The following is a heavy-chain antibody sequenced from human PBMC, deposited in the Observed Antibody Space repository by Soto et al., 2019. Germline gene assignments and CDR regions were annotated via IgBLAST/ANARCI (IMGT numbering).Heavy chain of an antibody. J-gene: IGHJ6*02. CDR3: ASDTKRDYDSTNGFAYGMDV. Sequence: GASVKVSCKASGGTFSSYAISWVRQAPGQGLEWMGGIIPIFGTANYAQKFQGRVTITADESTSTAHMELSSLRSEDTAVYYCASDTKRDYDSTNGFAYGMDVWGQGTTVTVSS. CDR1: GGTFSSYA. D-gene: IGHD3-3*01. V-gene: IGHV1-69*13. CDR2: IIPIFGTA.